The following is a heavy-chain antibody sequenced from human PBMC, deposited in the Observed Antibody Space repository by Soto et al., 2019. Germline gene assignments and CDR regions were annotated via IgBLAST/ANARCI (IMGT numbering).Heavy chain of an antibody. V-gene: IGHV3-21*01. J-gene: IGHJ5*02. Sequence: GSLRLSCAASGFTFRSFTMNWVRQAPGKGLEWVSTISSNSAYIYYTDALRGRFTISRDNAKNSLHLQMNSLKAEDTAVYYCTRDASRDSSARGWFDPWGPGTLVTVSS. CDR3: TRDASRDSSARGWFDP. CDR1: GFTFRSFT. D-gene: IGHD6-13*01. CDR2: ISSNSAYI.